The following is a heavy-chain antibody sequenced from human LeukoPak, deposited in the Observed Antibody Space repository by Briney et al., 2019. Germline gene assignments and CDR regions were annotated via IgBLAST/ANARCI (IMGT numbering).Heavy chain of an antibody. Sequence: GGSLRLSCAASGFTFSSCAMSWVRQAPGKGLEWVSAISGSGGSTYYAGSVKGRFTISRDNSKNTLFLQMNSLRAEDTAVYYCAKGTYSSSPRDYWGQGTLDTVSS. D-gene: IGHD6-6*01. J-gene: IGHJ4*02. CDR2: ISGSGGST. V-gene: IGHV3-23*01. CDR1: GFTFSSCA. CDR3: AKGTYSSSPRDY.